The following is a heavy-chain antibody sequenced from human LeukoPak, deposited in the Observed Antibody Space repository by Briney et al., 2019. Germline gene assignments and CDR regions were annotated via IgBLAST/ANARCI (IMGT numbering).Heavy chain of an antibody. V-gene: IGHV3-7*01. CDR1: GFTFSKYW. D-gene: IGHD3-22*01. Sequence: GGSLRLSCAASGFTFSKYWMSWVRQAPGKGLEWVANIKEDGSEEKYVGSVKGRFTTSRDNAKNSVYLQMNSLRVEDTAVYYCARSNRGDSSAYYGFDYWGQGTPVTVSS. CDR2: IKEDGSEE. J-gene: IGHJ4*02. CDR3: ARSNRGDSSAYYGFDY.